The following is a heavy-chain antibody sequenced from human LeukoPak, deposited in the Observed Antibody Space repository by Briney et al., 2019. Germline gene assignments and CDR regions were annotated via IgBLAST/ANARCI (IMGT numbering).Heavy chain of an antibody. V-gene: IGHV4-61*01. CDR1: GDSVSSGSHY. D-gene: IGHD3-3*01. CDR2: ISNSGST. Sequence: PSETLSLTCTVSGDSVSSGSHYWSWIRQPPGKGLECIGYISNSGSTNYNPSLKSRVTISVDTSKKQLSLNLNSVTAADTAVYYCARSYYDFWSGSYYYYMDVWGKGTTVTVSS. J-gene: IGHJ6*03. CDR3: ARSYYDFWSGSYYYYMDV.